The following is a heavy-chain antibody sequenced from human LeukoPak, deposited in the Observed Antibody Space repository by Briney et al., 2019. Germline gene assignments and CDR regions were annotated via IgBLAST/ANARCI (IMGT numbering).Heavy chain of an antibody. J-gene: IGHJ4*02. D-gene: IGHD5-12*01. CDR3: ARDLRTGLRLGGY. Sequence: SETLSLTCAVSGGSISTGNWWSWVRQSPDEGLEWIGEIYHSGSSNYNPSLKSRVTMSIDNSKHHFSLSLTSVTAADTAVYYCARDLRTGLRLGGYWGQGTLVTVSS. V-gene: IGHV4-4*02. CDR1: GGSISTGNW. CDR2: IYHSGSS.